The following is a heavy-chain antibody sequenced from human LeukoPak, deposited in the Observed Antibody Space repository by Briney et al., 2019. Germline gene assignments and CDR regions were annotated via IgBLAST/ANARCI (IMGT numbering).Heavy chain of an antibody. Sequence: GGSLRLSCAASGFTFSTYRMNWVRQAPGKGLEWVSFISSGSGYIYYADSVKGRFTISRDNAKNSLYLQMNSLRVEDTAVYYCARGENYFDYWSQGTLVTVSS. D-gene: IGHD1-26*01. CDR2: ISSGSGYI. V-gene: IGHV3-21*01. CDR1: GFTFSTYR. J-gene: IGHJ4*02. CDR3: ARGENYFDY.